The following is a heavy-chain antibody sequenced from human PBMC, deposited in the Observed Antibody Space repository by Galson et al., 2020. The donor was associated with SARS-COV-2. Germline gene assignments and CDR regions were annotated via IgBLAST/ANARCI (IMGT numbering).Heavy chain of an antibody. Sequence: SETLSLTCAVYGGSFSGYYWSWIRQPPGKGLEWIGEINSSGSTHYNPSLKSRVTISVDTSKNHFALKLSSVTAADTAVYYCAREENFFLVEGATRMCYVDYWGRGTVATVSS. V-gene: IGHV4-34*01. CDR2: INSSGST. CDR1: GGSFSGYY. CDR3: AREENFFLVEGATRMCYVDY. J-gene: IGHJ4*02. D-gene: IGHD2-21*01.